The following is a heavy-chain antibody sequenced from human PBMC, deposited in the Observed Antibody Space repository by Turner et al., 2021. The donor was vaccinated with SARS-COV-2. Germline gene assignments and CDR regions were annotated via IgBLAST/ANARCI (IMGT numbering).Heavy chain of an antibody. Sequence: EVQLVESGGVLVKPGGSLRLSCAASGFTFNNAWMSWVRQAPGKGLEWVGRIKSKHDGGTTDHAAPVKGRFTISRDDSKNTLYLQMNSLKTEDTAVYYCTTDPYSGYELGLWYFDYWGQGTLVTVSS. D-gene: IGHD5-12*01. CDR2: IKSKHDGGTT. J-gene: IGHJ4*02. V-gene: IGHV3-15*01. CDR1: GFTFNNAW. CDR3: TTDPYSGYELGLWYFDY.